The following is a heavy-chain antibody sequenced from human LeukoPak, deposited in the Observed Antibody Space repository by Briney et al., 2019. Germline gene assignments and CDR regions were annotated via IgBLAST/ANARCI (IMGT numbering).Heavy chain of an antibody. CDR1: GFTFSGSA. V-gene: IGHV3-73*01. J-gene: IGHJ6*03. Sequence: GGSLRLSCAASGFTFSGSAMHWVRQASGKGLEWVGRIRSKANSYATAYAASVKGRFTISRDDSKNTAYLQMNSLKTEDTAVYYCTRRGYYYMDVWGKGTSVTVSS. CDR3: TRRGYYYMDV. CDR2: IRSKANSYAT.